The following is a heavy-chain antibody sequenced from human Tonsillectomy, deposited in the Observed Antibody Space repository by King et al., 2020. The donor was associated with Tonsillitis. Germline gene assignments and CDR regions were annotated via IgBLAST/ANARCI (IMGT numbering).Heavy chain of an antibody. V-gene: IGHV4-59*01. CDR3: ARAIYRDQCFDY. Sequence: LQLQESGPGLVKPSETLSLTCTVSGASISSYYWTWVRQPPGKGLEWIGYIYYSGTTSYNPSLKSRVTVSVDTSKNQFSLKLTTVTAADTAVYYCARAIYRDQCFDYWGRGTLVTVSS. CDR1: GASISSYY. D-gene: IGHD4-17*01. J-gene: IGHJ4*02. CDR2: IYYSGTT.